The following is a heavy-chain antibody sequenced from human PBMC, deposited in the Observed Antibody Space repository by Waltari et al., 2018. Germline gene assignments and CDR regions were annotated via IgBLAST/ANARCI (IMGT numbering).Heavy chain of an antibody. V-gene: IGHV4-38-2*01. D-gene: IGHD3-16*01. CDR1: GSSISSGYY. Sequence: QVQLQESGPGLVKPSETLSLTCAFSGSSISSGYYWGWTRQPPGKGLEWIGNIYHSGSTYYNPSLKSRVTRSVDTSKNQFSLKLSSVTAADTAVYYCARHVYTTLDYWGQGTLVTVSS. CDR3: ARHVYTTLDY. CDR2: IYHSGST. J-gene: IGHJ4*02.